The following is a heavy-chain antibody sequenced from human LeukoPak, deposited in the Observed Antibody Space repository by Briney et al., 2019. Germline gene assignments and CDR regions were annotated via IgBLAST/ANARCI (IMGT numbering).Heavy chain of an antibody. CDR1: GGSISSSSYY. Sequence: SETLSLTCTVSGGSISSSSYYWGWIRQPPGKGLEWIGSIYYSGSTYYNPSLKSRVTISVDTSKNQFSLKLSSVTAADTAVYYCARGWRHDYWGQGTLVTVSS. J-gene: IGHJ4*02. CDR2: IYYSGST. D-gene: IGHD2-15*01. CDR3: ARGWRHDY. V-gene: IGHV4-39*07.